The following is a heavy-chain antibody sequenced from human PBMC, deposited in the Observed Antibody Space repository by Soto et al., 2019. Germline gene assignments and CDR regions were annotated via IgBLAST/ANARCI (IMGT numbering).Heavy chain of an antibody. Sequence: GGSLRLSCAASGFTFSSYAMHWVRQAPGKGLEWVAVVSYDGSNKYYADSVKGRFTISRDNSKNTLYLQMNSLRAEDTAVYYCAKDDQTTASIDYWGQGTLVTVS. J-gene: IGHJ4*02. CDR1: GFTFSSYA. D-gene: IGHD4-4*01. CDR3: AKDDQTTASIDY. V-gene: IGHV3-30*04. CDR2: VSYDGSNK.